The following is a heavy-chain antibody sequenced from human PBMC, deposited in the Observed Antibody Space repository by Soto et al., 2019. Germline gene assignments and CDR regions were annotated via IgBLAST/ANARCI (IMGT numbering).Heavy chain of an antibody. J-gene: IGHJ5*02. CDR1: GYTFSSYG. V-gene: IGHV1-18*01. CDR2: ISPYNGNT. CDR3: ARTHMIRAVIPNWFDP. Sequence: ASVKVSCKASGYTFSSYGLSWVRQAPGQGLEWMGWISPYNGNTYYAQRFQGRVSMTRDTSTTTAYMELRTLRSDDTAVYYCARTHMIRAVIPNWFDPWGQGSLVTVSS. D-gene: IGHD3-10*01.